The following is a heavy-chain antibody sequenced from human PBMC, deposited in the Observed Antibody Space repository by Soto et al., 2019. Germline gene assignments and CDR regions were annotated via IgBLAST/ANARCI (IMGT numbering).Heavy chain of an antibody. CDR3: AREPRYCRGGSCSITGDAFDI. CDR1: GFIVSDTY. V-gene: IGHV3-66*01. J-gene: IGHJ3*02. Sequence: EVHLVESGGGLVQPGGSLRLSCTASGFIVSDTYMNWVRQAPGKGLEWVSVISNRGDTHYADSVRGRFSLSRDIADNTLHLQMNNLRVEDTAVYYCAREPRYCRGGSCSITGDAFDIWDQGTMVTVSS. D-gene: IGHD2-15*01. CDR2: ISNRGDT.